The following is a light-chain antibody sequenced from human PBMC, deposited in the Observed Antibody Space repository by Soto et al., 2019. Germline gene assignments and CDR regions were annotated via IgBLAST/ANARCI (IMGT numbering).Light chain of an antibody. J-gene: IGKJ5*01. Sequence: EIVVTQSPGTLSVSPGETATLSCGTSQSVSSNLAWYQQKPGQAPRLLIYGASTRATGIPARFSGSGSGTDFTLTISSLEPEDFAVYYCQQRRNWQVTFGQGTRLEIK. V-gene: IGKV3D-15*01. CDR2: GAS. CDR3: QQRRNWQVT. CDR1: QSVSSN.